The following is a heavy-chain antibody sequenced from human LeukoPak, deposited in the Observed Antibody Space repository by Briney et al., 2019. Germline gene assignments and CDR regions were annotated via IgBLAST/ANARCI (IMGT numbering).Heavy chain of an antibody. Sequence: ASVKVSCKASGYTFTSYDINWVRQATGQGLEWMGWMNPNSGNTGYAQKFQGRVTITRNTSISTAYMELSSLRSEDTAVYYCAGFHGDYDAFDIWGQGTMVTVSS. CDR2: MNPNSGNT. CDR1: GYTFTSYD. V-gene: IGHV1-8*03. J-gene: IGHJ3*02. D-gene: IGHD4-17*01. CDR3: AGFHGDYDAFDI.